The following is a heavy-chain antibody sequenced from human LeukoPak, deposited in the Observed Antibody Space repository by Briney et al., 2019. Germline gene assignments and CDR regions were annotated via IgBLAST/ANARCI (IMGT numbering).Heavy chain of an antibody. CDR1: GGTFSNYA. CDR2: IIPIIGGA. Sequence: ASVNVSCKASGGTFSNYAISWVRQAPGQGLEWMGGIIPIIGGANYAQKFRGSVTITADTSTRTASMELSSLRSEETAVCYCATDRDYDIFTGYNNWFDPWGQGTLVTVSS. CDR3: ATDRDYDIFTGYNNWFDP. J-gene: IGHJ5*02. D-gene: IGHD3-9*01. V-gene: IGHV1-69*10.